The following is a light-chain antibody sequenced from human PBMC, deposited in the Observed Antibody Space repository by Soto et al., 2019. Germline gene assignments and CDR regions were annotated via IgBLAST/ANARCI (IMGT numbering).Light chain of an antibody. CDR2: DVS. CDR3: AAWDDTLKGLV. CDR1: SSDVGGYNY. V-gene: IGLV2-11*01. J-gene: IGLJ1*01. Sequence: QSALTQPRSVSGSPGQSVTISCTGTSSDVGGYNYVSWYQQHPGKAPKLMIYDVSKRPSGVPDRFSGSKSGNTASLTISGLQAEDEADYYCAAWDDTLKGLVFGAGTKVTVL.